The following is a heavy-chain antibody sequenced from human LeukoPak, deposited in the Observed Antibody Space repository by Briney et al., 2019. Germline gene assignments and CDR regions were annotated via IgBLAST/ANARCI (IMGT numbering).Heavy chain of an antibody. CDR2: IYYSGST. D-gene: IGHD3-16*01. V-gene: IGHV4-39*07. CDR3: AREGDGLVDY. J-gene: IGHJ4*02. Sequence: TSESLSLTCTVSGGSISSSSYYWGWIRQPPGKGLEWIGSIYYSGSTYYNPSLKSRVTISVDTSKNQFSLKLSSVTAVDTAVYYCAREGDGLVDYWGQGTLVTVSS. CDR1: GGSISSSSYY.